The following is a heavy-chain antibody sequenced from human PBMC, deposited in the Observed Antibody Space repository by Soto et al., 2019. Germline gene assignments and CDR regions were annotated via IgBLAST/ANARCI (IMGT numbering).Heavy chain of an antibody. D-gene: IGHD3-9*01. CDR2: INHSGST. J-gene: IGHJ4*02. CDR1: GGSFSGYY. V-gene: IGHV4-34*01. Sequence: SETLSLTCAVYGGSFSGYYWSWIRQPPGKGLEWIGEINHSGSTNYNPSLKSRVTISVETSKNQFSLKLSSVTAADTAVYYCAREGGIYILTGYYKGAFDYWGQGTLVTVSS. CDR3: AREGGIYILTGYYKGAFDY.